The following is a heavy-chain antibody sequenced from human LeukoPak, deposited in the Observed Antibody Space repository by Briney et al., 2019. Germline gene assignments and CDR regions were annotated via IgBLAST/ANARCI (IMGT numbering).Heavy chain of an antibody. Sequence: SETLSLTCTVSGGSISSSGYYWGWIRQPPGKGLEWLGSLYYSGSTYYNPSLKIRVTISVDTSKNQFSLNLSSVTAADTPLYYCARRAVAGGYWYFDHWGRGALVTVSS. J-gene: IGHJ2*01. CDR1: GGSISSSGYY. V-gene: IGHV4-39*01. CDR2: LYYSGST. CDR3: ARRAVAGGYWYFDH. D-gene: IGHD6-19*01.